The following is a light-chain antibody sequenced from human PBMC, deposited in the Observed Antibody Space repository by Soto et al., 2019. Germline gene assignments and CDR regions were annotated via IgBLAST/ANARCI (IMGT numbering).Light chain of an antibody. V-gene: IGKV1-39*01. CDR3: QQSYSIPKT. J-gene: IGKJ2*01. CDR2: AAS. Sequence: DIQMTQSPSSLSASVGDRVTITCRASQSINSYLNWYQQKPGKAPKLLIYAASTLQSGVPSRFSGSGSGTDFTLTISSLQPEDFATYYCQQSYSIPKTFRQGTRLEIK. CDR1: QSINSY.